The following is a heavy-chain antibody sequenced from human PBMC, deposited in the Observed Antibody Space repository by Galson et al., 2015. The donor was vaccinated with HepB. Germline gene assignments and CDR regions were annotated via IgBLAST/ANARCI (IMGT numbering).Heavy chain of an antibody. V-gene: IGHV4-31*02. J-gene: IGHJ4*02. CDR3: ARGSEDNYGSFDY. CDR2: THYSGST. Sequence: TLSLXXTVSGGSLGSGGYYWSWIRQHPGXXLXWIGYTHYSGSTYYNPSLRGRLTISEGMSKNQFSLKLSSVTAADTAIYYCARGSEDNYGSFDYWGQGTLVTVSS. D-gene: IGHD3-10*01. CDR1: GGSLGSGGYY.